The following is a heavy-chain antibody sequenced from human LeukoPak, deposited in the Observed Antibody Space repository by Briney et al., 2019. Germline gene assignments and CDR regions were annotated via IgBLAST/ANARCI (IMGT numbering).Heavy chain of an antibody. D-gene: IGHD3-10*01. CDR3: ARGTPHYYGSGSYYIRRLDP. J-gene: IGHJ5*02. CDR2: INHSGST. V-gene: IGHV4-34*01. Sequence: PSETLSLTCAVYGGSFSGYYWRWIRQPPGKQLEWIGEINHSGSTNYNPSLKSRVTISLDTSKNQFSLRLTSVTAADTAVYYCARGTPHYYGSGSYYIRRLDPWGQGTLVTVSS. CDR1: GGSFSGYY.